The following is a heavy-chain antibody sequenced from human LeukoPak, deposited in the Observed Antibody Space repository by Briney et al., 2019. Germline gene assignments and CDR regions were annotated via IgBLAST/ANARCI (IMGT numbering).Heavy chain of an antibody. Sequence: EASVKVSCKASGYTFTSYGTTCVRQAPGQGREWMGWISAYNGNTNYAQKLQGRVTMTTDTSTSTAYMELRSLRSDDTAVYYCARTEQWLYDALDIWGQGTMVTVSS. D-gene: IGHD6-19*01. CDR2: ISAYNGNT. V-gene: IGHV1-18*01. CDR3: ARTEQWLYDALDI. CDR1: GYTFTSYG. J-gene: IGHJ3*02.